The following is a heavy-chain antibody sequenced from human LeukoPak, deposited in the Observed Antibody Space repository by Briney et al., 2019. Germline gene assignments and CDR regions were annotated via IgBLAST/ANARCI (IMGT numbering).Heavy chain of an antibody. J-gene: IGHJ4*02. CDR1: GFTFSSYS. Sequence: GGSLRLSCAASGFTFSSYSMNWVRQAPGKGLEWVSSISSSSSYIYYADSVKGRFTISRDNAKNSLYLQMNSLRAEDTAVYYCARGDGIAARRHFDYWGQGTLVTVSS. CDR2: ISSSSSYI. V-gene: IGHV3-21*01. CDR3: ARGDGIAARRHFDY. D-gene: IGHD6-6*01.